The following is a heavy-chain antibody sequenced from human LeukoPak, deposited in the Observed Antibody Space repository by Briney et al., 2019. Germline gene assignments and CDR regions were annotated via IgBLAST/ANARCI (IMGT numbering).Heavy chain of an antibody. CDR1: GDSISSPNYY. CDR2: IYYSGTA. V-gene: IGHV4-39*06. J-gene: IGHJ4*02. CDR3: AGGSYSSGFDY. Sequence: PSETLSLTCTVSGDSISSPNYYWGWIRQPPGKGLEWIASIYYSGTAYYNPSLKTRVTISVDKSNNQFALKLTSVTAADTAVYFCAGGSYSSGFDYWGQGTLVTVSS. D-gene: IGHD3-22*01.